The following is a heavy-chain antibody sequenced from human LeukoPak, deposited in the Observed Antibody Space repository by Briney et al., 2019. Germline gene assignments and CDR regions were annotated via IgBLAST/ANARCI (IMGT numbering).Heavy chain of an antibody. CDR1: GFTVSSNY. CDR2: IYSGGST. V-gene: IGHV3-53*01. Sequence: PGGSLRLSCAASGFTVSSNYMSWVRQAPGKGLEWVSVIYSGGSTYYADSVKGRFTISRDNSKNTLYPQMNSLRAEDTAVYYCARDLGVLTGDAWFDPWGQGTLVTVSS. J-gene: IGHJ5*02. D-gene: IGHD2-21*01. CDR3: ARDLGVLTGDAWFDP.